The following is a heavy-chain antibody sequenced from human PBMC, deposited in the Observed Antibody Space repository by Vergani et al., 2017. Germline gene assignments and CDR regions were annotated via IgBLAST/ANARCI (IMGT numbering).Heavy chain of an antibody. D-gene: IGHD5-24*01. V-gene: IGHV3-11*01. CDR1: GFSFSDHY. CDR3: ARDXRDYNNYPGTFDI. J-gene: IGHJ3*02. CDR2: ISNSGNTI. Sequence: VQLLESGGDLVQPGGSLRLSCAASGFSFSDHYMTWIRQAPGKGLEWVSYISNSGNTIEYADSVKGRFSISRDNAKSSLFLQMDSLRAEDTAVYYCARDXRDYNNYPGTFDIWGQGSMVTVSS.